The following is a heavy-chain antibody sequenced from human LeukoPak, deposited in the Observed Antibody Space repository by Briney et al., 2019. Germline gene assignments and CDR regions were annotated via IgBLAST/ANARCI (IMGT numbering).Heavy chain of an antibody. Sequence: PGGSLRLSCAASGFTFSDYYMSWIRQAPGKGLEWVSYISSSSSYTNYADSVKGRFTISRDNSKNTLYLQMNSLRAEDTAVYYCARDGQQLLAYYFDYWGQGTLVTVSS. V-gene: IGHV3-11*06. CDR2: ISSSSSYT. J-gene: IGHJ4*02. CDR3: ARDGQQLLAYYFDY. D-gene: IGHD6-13*01. CDR1: GFTFSDYY.